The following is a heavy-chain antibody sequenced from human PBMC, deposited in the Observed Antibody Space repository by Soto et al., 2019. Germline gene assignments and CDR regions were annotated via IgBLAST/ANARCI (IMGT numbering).Heavy chain of an antibody. CDR3: TTDLDYDILTRLDF. CDR2: IKSKTDDGAT. V-gene: IGHV3-15*01. J-gene: IGHJ4*02. Sequence: EVQLLESGGGLVKPGGSLRLSCAASGFTFSNAWMSWVRQAPGKGLEWVGRIKSKTDDGATDYAAPVKGRFTISRDDSKNTLYLQMNSLKTEATDVYYCTTDLDYDILTRLDFWGQGTLVTVSS. D-gene: IGHD3-9*01. CDR1: GFTFSNAW.